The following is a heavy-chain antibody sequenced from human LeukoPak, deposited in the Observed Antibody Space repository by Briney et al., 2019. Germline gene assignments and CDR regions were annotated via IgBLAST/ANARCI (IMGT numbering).Heavy chain of an antibody. CDR1: GFTFSSYS. V-gene: IGHV3-21*01. CDR2: TSSSSIYI. D-gene: IGHD5-12*01. CDR3: ARDNGGYDYYYYYGMDV. J-gene: IGHJ6*02. Sequence: GGSLRLSCAASGFTFSSYSMNWVRQAPGKGLEWVSSTSSSSIYIYYADSVKGRFTISRDNAKNSLYLQMNSLRAEDTAVYYCARDNGGYDYYYYYGMDVWGQGTTVTVSS.